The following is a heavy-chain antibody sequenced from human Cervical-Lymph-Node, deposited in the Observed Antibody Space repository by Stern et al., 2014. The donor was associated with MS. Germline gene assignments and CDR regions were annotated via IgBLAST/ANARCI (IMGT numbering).Heavy chain of an antibody. J-gene: IGHJ3*02. CDR1: GFTFTSSA. CDR2: IVVGSGNT. V-gene: IGHV1-58*02. D-gene: IGHD4-23*01. Sequence: QLVQSGPEVKKPGTSVKVSCKASGFTFTSSAMQWVRQARGKRLEWIGWIVVGSGNTNYAQKFQERVTITRDMSTSTAYMELSSLRSEDTAVYYCAAYGDLYGGNSDDAFDIWGQGTMVTVSS. CDR3: AAYGDLYGGNSDDAFDI.